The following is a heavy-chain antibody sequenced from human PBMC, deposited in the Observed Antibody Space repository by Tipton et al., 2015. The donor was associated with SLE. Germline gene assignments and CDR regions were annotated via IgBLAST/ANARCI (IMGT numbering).Heavy chain of an antibody. V-gene: IGHV4-4*09. J-gene: IGHJ4*02. CDR2: IYTSGTT. Sequence: TLSLTCSVSGGSISTSYWSWIRQAPGNGLEWIGYIYTSGTTNYNPSLNSRVTISVDTSRNQFSLKLTSVTAADTAMYYCARPYCSSTSCYFDYWGQGTLDTVSS. CDR1: GGSISTSY. D-gene: IGHD2-2*01. CDR3: ARPYCSSTSCYFDY.